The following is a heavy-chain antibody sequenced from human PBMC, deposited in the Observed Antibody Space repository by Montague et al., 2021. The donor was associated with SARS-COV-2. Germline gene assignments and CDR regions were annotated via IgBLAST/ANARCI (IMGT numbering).Heavy chain of an antibody. J-gene: IGHJ6*02. V-gene: IGHV3-30*18. CDR3: AKNRAIFWFGEGRESMDA. D-gene: IGHD3-10*01. CDR1: GFSFSNFG. CDR2: ISYDGIVK. Sequence: SLRLSCAASGFSFSNFGMHWVRQAPGKGLEWLAVISYDGIVKYYTNFLRGRFSISKDNSTNTVYLQMNSLRPEDTAVYFCAKNRAIFWFGEGRESMDAWGQGTTGTVS.